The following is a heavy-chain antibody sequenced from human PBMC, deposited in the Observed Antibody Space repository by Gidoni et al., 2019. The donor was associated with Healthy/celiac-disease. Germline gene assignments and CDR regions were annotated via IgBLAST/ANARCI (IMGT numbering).Heavy chain of an antibody. J-gene: IGHJ6*02. V-gene: IGHV1-2*04. CDR2: INPNSGGT. Sequence: QVQLVQSGAEVKKPGASVKVSCKASGYTFTGSYMHWVRQAPGQGLEWMGWINPNSGGTNYAQKFQGWVTMTRDTSISTAYMELSRLRSDDTAVYYCARANWGFSGGPNYGMDVWGQGTTVTVSS. CDR3: ARANWGFSGGPNYGMDV. CDR1: GYTFTGSY. D-gene: IGHD7-27*01.